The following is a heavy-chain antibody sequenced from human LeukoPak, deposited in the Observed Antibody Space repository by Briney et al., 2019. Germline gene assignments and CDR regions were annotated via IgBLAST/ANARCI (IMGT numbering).Heavy chain of an antibody. D-gene: IGHD3-3*01. J-gene: IGHJ4*02. CDR1: GYTFTSYY. CDR2: INPSGGST. CDR3: ARGTTIFGVFDF. Sequence: ASVKVSCKASGYTFTSYYMNWVRQAPGQGLEWMGVINPSGGSTSYAQKFQGRVTMIRDTSTSTVYMELSSLISEDTAVYYCARGTTIFGVFDFWGQGTLVTVSS. V-gene: IGHV1-46*01.